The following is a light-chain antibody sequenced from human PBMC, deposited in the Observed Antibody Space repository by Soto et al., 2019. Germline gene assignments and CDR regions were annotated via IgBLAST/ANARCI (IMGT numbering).Light chain of an antibody. Sequence: EIVLTQSPGTLSLSPGERATLPCRASQSVGSGYLAWFQQKAGQTPRLLIYDTSHRPTYIPDRFSASGSGTDFTLTISRVEPEDFAVYYRQHYGTSPPDTFGQGTRLEIK. CDR1: QSVGSGY. CDR2: DTS. CDR3: QHYGTSPPDT. V-gene: IGKV3-20*01. J-gene: IGKJ2*01.